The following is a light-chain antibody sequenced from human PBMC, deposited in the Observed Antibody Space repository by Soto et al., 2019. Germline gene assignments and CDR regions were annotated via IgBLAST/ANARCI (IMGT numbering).Light chain of an antibody. Sequence: QSVLTQPASVSGSPGQSITISCTGTSSDVGGYDYVSWYQQHPGKAPKLIIYDISNRPSGFSNRFSGSKSGNTASLTISGLQAEDEADYYCTSFTTTGAWVFGGGTQLTVL. CDR3: TSFTTTGAWV. V-gene: IGLV2-14*03. CDR1: SSDVGGYDY. J-gene: IGLJ3*02. CDR2: DIS.